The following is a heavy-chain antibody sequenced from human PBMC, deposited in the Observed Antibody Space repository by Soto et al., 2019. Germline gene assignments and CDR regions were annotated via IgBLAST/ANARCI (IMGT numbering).Heavy chain of an antibody. CDR2: IIPILGIA. J-gene: IGHJ1*01. D-gene: IGHD6-19*01. Sequence: ASVKVSCKASGYTFTSYYMHWVRQAPGQGLEWMRRIIPILGIANYAQKFQGRVTITADKSTSTAYMELSSLRSEDTAVYYCARDQFSGYSSGWYALYFQHWGQGTLVTSPQ. CDR3: ARDQFSGYSSGWYALYFQH. V-gene: IGHV1-69*04. CDR1: GYTFTSYY.